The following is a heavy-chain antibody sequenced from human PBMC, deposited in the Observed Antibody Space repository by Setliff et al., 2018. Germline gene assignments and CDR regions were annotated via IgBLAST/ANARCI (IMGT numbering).Heavy chain of an antibody. CDR1: GLTFADAW. D-gene: IGHD3-10*01. J-gene: IGHJ4*02. CDR3: TGRTYGHQLGDY. Sequence: GGSLRLSCTASGLTFADAWMNWVRQAPGKGLEWVARVRSNSVGGTAEYGAPVKGRFTISRDDSKDTVYLQMNDLKTEDTGVYYCTGRTYGHQLGDYWGQGTLVTVSS. CDR2: VRSNSVGGTA. V-gene: IGHV3-15*01.